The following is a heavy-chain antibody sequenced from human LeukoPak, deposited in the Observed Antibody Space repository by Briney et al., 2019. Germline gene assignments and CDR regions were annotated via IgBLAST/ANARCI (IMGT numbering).Heavy chain of an antibody. Sequence: ASVKVSCKASGYTFTGYYMHWVRQAPGQGLEWMGWINPNSGGTNYAQKFQGRVTMTRDTSISAAYMELSRLRSDDTAVYYCARGDYGDYPIDYWGQGTLVTVSS. CDR2: INPNSGGT. V-gene: IGHV1-2*02. D-gene: IGHD4-17*01. J-gene: IGHJ4*02. CDR3: ARGDYGDYPIDY. CDR1: GYTFTGYY.